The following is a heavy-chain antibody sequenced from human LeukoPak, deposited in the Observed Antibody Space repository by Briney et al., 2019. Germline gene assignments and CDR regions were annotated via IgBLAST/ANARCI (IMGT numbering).Heavy chain of an antibody. CDR1: GGSISSSSYY. V-gene: IGHV4-39*01. CDR2: IYYSGST. J-gene: IGHJ4*02. D-gene: IGHD3-16*01. CDR3: AKLITFGDGNFFDF. Sequence: SETLSLTCTVSGGSISSSSYYWGWIRQPPGKGLEWIGSIYYSGSTYYNPSLKSRVTISVDTSKNQFSLNLSSVTAADTAVYYCAKLITFGDGNFFDFWGQGTLVTVSS.